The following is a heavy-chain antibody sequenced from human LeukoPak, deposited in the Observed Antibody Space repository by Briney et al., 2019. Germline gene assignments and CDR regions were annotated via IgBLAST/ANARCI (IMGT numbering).Heavy chain of an antibody. Sequence: GGSLRLSCAASGFTFSSYSMNWVRQAPGKGLEWVSSVSTGGGSTSYADSVKGRFTISRDNFRNTLYLQMDSLRAEDTAIYYCALRGGQPDPFDYWGQGTLVTVSS. J-gene: IGHJ4*02. V-gene: IGHV3-23*01. CDR2: VSTGGGST. D-gene: IGHD3-10*01. CDR1: GFTFSSYS. CDR3: ALRGGQPDPFDY.